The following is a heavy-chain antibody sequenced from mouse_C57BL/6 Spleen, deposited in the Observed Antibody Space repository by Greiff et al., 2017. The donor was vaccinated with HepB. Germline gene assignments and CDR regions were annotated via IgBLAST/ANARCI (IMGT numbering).Heavy chain of an antibody. D-gene: IGHD2-4*01. J-gene: IGHJ3*01. V-gene: IGHV1-18*01. CDR2: INPNNGGT. CDR1: GYTFTDYN. Sequence: EVQLQQSGPELVKPGASVKIPCKASGYTFTDYNMDWVKQSHGKSLEWIGDINPNNGGTIYNQKFKGKATLTVDKSSSTAYMELRSLTSEDTAVYYCARAGIYDYVFAYWGQGTLVTVSA. CDR3: ARAGIYDYVFAY.